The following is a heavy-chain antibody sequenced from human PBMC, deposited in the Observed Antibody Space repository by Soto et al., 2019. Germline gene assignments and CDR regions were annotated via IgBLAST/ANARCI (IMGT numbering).Heavy chain of an antibody. CDR2: IYSGGNT. J-gene: IGHJ3*02. Sequence: EVRLVETGGDLIQPGGSLRLSCAASGFTVSSSYMSWVRQAPGKGLEWVSVIYSGGNTYYADSVQGRFTISRDNSKNTLYLQMNSLRAEDTAVYYCAREFSMAYCAFDIWGQGTMVTVSS. CDR1: GFTVSSSY. V-gene: IGHV3-53*02. D-gene: IGHD2-8*01. CDR3: AREFSMAYCAFDI.